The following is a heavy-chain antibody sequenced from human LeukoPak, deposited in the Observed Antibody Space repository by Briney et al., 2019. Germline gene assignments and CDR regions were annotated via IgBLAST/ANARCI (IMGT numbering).Heavy chain of an antibody. CDR1: GGSISSYY. J-gene: IGHJ4*02. CDR2: IYYSGST. V-gene: IGHV4-59*08. CDR3: ARREAVAGSFDY. Sequence: SETLSLTCTVSGGSISSYYWSWIRQPPGKGLEWIGYIYYSGSTNYNPSLKSRVTISVDTSKNQFSLKLSSVTAADTAVYYCARREAVAGSFDYWGQGTLVTVSS. D-gene: IGHD6-19*01.